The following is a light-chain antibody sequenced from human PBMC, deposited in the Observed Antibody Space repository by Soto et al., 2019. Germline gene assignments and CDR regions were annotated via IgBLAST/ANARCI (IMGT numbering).Light chain of an antibody. CDR1: NSNIGNNY. Sequence: QSVLTQPPSVSAAPGPRVTISCSGSNSNIGNNYVSWYQQLPGTAPKLLIYDNNKRPSGIPDRFSGSKSGTSATLGITGLQTGDEADYYCGTWDGSLSVGVFGGGTKLTVL. CDR2: DNN. V-gene: IGLV1-51*01. CDR3: GTWDGSLSVGV. J-gene: IGLJ2*01.